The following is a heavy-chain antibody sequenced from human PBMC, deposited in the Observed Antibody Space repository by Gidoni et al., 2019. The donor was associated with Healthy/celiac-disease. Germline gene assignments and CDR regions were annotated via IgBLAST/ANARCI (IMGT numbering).Heavy chain of an antibody. Sequence: EVQLVESGGGFVQPAGSLRLSCAASGFTFSSYWMSWVRQAPGKGLGWLANIKQDGSKKYYGDSVKGRFTISRDNAKNSLYLQMNSLRAEDTAVYYCARVGSSWSFDYWGQGTLVTVSS. J-gene: IGHJ4*02. CDR2: IKQDGSKK. CDR3: ARVGSSWSFDY. V-gene: IGHV3-7*01. CDR1: GFTFSSYW. D-gene: IGHD6-13*01.